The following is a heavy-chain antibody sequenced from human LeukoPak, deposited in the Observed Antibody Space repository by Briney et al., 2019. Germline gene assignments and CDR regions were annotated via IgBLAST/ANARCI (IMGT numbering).Heavy chain of an antibody. V-gene: IGHV3-7*01. CDR2: IKQDGSEK. J-gene: IGHJ5*02. CDR3: ARKIFGVVISWFDP. CDR1: GFTFSSYW. D-gene: IGHD3-3*01. Sequence: GGSLRLSCAASGFTFSSYWMSWVRQAPGKGLEWVANIKQDGSEKYYVDSVKGRFTISRDNVKNSLYLQMNSLRAEDTAVYYCARKIFGVVISWFDPWGQGTLVTVSS.